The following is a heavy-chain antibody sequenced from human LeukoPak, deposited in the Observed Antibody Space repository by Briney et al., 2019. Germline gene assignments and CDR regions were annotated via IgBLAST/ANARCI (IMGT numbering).Heavy chain of an antibody. J-gene: IGHJ6*03. CDR1: GFTFDDYG. V-gene: IGHV3-20*04. Sequence: PGGSLRLSCAASGFTFDDYGMSWVRQAPGKGLEWVSGINWNGGSTGYADSVKGRFTISRDNAKNSLYLQMNSLRAEYTALYYCARLAAARPRAYYYYYMDVWGKGTTVTVSS. CDR2: INWNGGST. CDR3: ARLAAARPRAYYYYYMDV. D-gene: IGHD6-6*01.